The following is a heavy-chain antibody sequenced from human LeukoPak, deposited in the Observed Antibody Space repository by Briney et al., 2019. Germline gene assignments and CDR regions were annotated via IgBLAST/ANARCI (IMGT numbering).Heavy chain of an antibody. J-gene: IGHJ4*02. Sequence: GGSLRLSCAASGFTFSSYAMSWVRQAPGKGLEWVSAISGSGGSTYYADSAKGRFTISRDNSKNTLYLQMNSLRAEDTAVYYCAKGVLRYFDWSYFDYWGQGTLVTVSS. CDR1: GFTFSSYA. D-gene: IGHD3-9*01. CDR3: AKGVLRYFDWSYFDY. V-gene: IGHV3-23*01. CDR2: ISGSGGST.